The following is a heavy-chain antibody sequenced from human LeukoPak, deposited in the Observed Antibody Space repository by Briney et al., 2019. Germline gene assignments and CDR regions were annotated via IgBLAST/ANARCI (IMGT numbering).Heavy chain of an antibody. CDR3: ARWGDTLNN. V-gene: IGHV1-2*06. CDR2: INPNSGGT. CDR1: GYTFTDYY. Sequence: ASVKVSCKASGYTFTDYYMHWVRQAPGQGLEWMGRINPNSGGTNYAQKFQGRVTMTRDTATSTAYMELSSLRSDDTAVYYCARWGDTLNNWDQGTLVTVSS. D-gene: IGHD3-16*01. J-gene: IGHJ4*02.